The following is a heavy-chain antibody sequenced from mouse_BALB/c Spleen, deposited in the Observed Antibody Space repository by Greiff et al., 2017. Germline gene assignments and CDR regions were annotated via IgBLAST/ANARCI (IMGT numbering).Heavy chain of an antibody. Sequence: EVQGVESGGGLVQPGGSRKLSCAASGFTFSSFGMHWVRQAPEKGLEWVAYISSGSSTIYYADTVKGRFTISRDNPKNTLFLQMTSLRSEDTAMYYCARWYSSYAMDYWGQGTSVTVSS. CDR2: ISSGSSTI. D-gene: IGHD2-5*01. CDR1: GFTFSSFG. J-gene: IGHJ4*01. CDR3: ARWYSSYAMDY. V-gene: IGHV5-17*02.